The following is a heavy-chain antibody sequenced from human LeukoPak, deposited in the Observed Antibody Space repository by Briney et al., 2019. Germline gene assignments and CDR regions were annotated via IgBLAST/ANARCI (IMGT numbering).Heavy chain of an antibody. J-gene: IGHJ4*02. CDR2: ISGSGGST. CDR1: GFTFSSYA. D-gene: IGHD6-19*01. V-gene: IGHV3-23*01. CDR3: ARSNRIAVAGSFDY. Sequence: GGSLRLSCAASGFTFSSYAMSWVRQAPGKGLEWVSAISGSGGSTYYADSVKGRFTISRDNAKNSLYLQMNSLRAEDTAVYYCARSNRIAVAGSFDYWGQGTLVTVSS.